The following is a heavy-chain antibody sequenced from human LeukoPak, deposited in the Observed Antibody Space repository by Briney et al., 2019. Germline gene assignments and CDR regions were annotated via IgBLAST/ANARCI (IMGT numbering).Heavy chain of an antibody. Sequence: PGGSLRLSCAASGFTVSSNYMSWVRQAPGKGLEWVSVIYSGGSTYYADSVKGRFTISRDNSKNTLYLQMNSLRAEDTAVYYCARGRKDSSLDYWGQGTLVTVSS. J-gene: IGHJ4*02. D-gene: IGHD3-22*01. V-gene: IGHV3-53*01. CDR3: ARGRKDSSLDY. CDR2: IYSGGST. CDR1: GFTVSSNY.